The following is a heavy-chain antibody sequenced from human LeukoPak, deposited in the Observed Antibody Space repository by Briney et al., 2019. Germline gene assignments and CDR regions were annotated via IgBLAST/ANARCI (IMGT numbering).Heavy chain of an antibody. Sequence: GGSLRLSCAASGFTFSSYWMSWVRQAPGKGLEWVANTKEDGSKRYYVDSVKGRFTISRDNAKNSLYLQMNSLRAEDTAVYYCARGSPGTLFDYWGQGTLVTVSS. V-gene: IGHV3-7*01. J-gene: IGHJ4*02. CDR2: TKEDGSKR. CDR1: GFTFSSYW. CDR3: ARGSPGTLFDY. D-gene: IGHD1/OR15-1a*01.